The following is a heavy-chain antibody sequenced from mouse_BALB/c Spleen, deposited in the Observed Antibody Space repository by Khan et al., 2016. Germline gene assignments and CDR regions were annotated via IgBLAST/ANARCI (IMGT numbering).Heavy chain of an antibody. J-gene: IGHJ4*01. CDR2: IWGDGST. V-gene: IGHV2-6-7*01. D-gene: IGHD2-2*01. Sequence: QVQLKESGPGLVAPSQSLSITCTVSGFSLIAYGVNWVRQPPGKGLEWLGMIWGDGSTDYNSALKSRLNTTTDNSKSQVFLKMNSLQSDDTARYYCARDGWGYYAMDYGGQGTSVTVSS. CDR1: GFSLIAYG. CDR3: ARDGWGYYAMDY.